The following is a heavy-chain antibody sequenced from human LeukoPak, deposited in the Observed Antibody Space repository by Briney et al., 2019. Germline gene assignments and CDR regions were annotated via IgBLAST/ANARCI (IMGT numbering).Heavy chain of an antibody. CDR1: GFSFDDYA. D-gene: IGHD6-19*01. CDR3: TKESAGGIDY. V-gene: IGHV3-9*01. Sequence: PGRSLRLSCAASGFSFDDYAMHWVRQAPGKGLEWVSGISWNSGSIGYADSVKGRFTISRDNAKNSLYLQTNSLRAEDTALYYCTKESAGGIDYWGQGTLVTVSS. CDR2: ISWNSGSI. J-gene: IGHJ4*02.